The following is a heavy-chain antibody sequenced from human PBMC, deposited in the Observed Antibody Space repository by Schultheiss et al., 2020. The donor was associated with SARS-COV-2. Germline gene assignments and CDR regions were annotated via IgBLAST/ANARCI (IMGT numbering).Heavy chain of an antibody. CDR2: ISSSGSTI. CDR1: GFTFSSYE. V-gene: IGHV3-48*03. CDR3: ARGADGSKAVDY. D-gene: IGHD3-16*01. J-gene: IGHJ4*02. Sequence: GGSLRLSCAASGFTFSSYEMNWVRQAPGKGLEWVSYISSSGSTIYYADSVKGRFTISRDNAKNSLYLQMNSLRAEDTAVYYCARGADGSKAVDYWGQGTLVTVSS.